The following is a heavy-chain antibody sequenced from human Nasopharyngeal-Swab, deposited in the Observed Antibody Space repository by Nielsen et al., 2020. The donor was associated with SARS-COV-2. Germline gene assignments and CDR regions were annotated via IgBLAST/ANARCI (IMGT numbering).Heavy chain of an antibody. D-gene: IGHD2-2*01. CDR1: GFTFSSYS. J-gene: IGHJ6*02. CDR3: ARDHLVPAAMEGLYYYYGMDV. Sequence: GESLKISCAASGFTFSSYSMNWVRQAPGKGLEWVSYISSSSGTIYYADSVKGRFTISRDNAKNSLYLQMNSLRDEDTAVYYCARDHLVPAAMEGLYYYYGMDVWGQGTTVTVSS. V-gene: IGHV3-48*02. CDR2: ISSSSGTI.